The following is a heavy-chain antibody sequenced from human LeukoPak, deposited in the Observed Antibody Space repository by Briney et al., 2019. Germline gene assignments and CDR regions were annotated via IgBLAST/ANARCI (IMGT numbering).Heavy chain of an antibody. CDR1: GGSISSYY. CDR2: IYYSGST. D-gene: IGHD1-1*01. CDR3: AREDGTTGTTAWFDP. Sequence: SETLSLTCTVSGGSISSYYWSWIRQPPGKGLEWIGYIYYSGSTNYNPSLKSRVTISVDTSKNQFSLKLSSGTAADTAVYYCAREDGTTGTTAWFDPWGQGTLVTVSS. V-gene: IGHV4-59*01. J-gene: IGHJ5*02.